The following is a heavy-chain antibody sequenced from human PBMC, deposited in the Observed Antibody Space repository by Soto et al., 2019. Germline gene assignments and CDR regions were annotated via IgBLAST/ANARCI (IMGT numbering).Heavy chain of an antibody. CDR2: SIPIFGTA. D-gene: IGHD1-26*01. CDR3: AREGYSGSYFDY. Sequence: QVHLVQSGAEVKLPGSSVKVSCQASGDPFRHYAIRWVRQAPGQGLEWMGDSIPIFGTAYYAQKFPGRLTIVADKSTSTAYMELSSLRFDDTAVYYCAREGYSGSYFDYWGQGTLVTVSS. CDR1: GDPFRHYA. V-gene: IGHV1-69*06. J-gene: IGHJ4*02.